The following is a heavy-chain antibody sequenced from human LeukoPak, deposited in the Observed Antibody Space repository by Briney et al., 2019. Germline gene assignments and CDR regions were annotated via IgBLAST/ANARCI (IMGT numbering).Heavy chain of an antibody. V-gene: IGHV3-23*01. Sequence: GGSLRLSCAASGFTFSSFAMNWVRQAPGKGLEWVSIISGSGDTTHYTDSVKGRFTVSRDNSKNTVYLQMDSLRAEDTALYYCAKTSSSDGSGYYYYMDVWGKGTTVTISS. D-gene: IGHD2-15*01. CDR3: AKTSSSDGSGYYYYMDV. CDR1: GFTFSSFA. CDR2: ISGSGDTT. J-gene: IGHJ6*03.